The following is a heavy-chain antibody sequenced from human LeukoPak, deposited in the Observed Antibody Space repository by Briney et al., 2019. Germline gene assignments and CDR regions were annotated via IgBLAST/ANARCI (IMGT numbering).Heavy chain of an antibody. CDR3: ARLTTSFRAFHI. V-gene: IGHV4-30-4*01. Sequence: SETLSLTCTVSGGSISSGDYYWSWIRQPPGKGLEWIGYIYYSGSTYYNPSLKSRVTISVDTSKNQFSLMLSSATVADTAVYYCARLTTSFRAFHIWGQGTMVTVSS. D-gene: IGHD1-1*01. CDR1: GGSISSGDYY. J-gene: IGHJ3*02. CDR2: IYYSGST.